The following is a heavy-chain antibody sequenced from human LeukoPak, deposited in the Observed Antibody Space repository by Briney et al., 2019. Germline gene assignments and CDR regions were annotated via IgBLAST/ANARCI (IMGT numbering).Heavy chain of an antibody. J-gene: IGHJ5*02. V-gene: IGHV4-4*07. D-gene: IGHD2-15*01. CDR3: AREPGYCSGGSCYWFDP. Sequence: SETLSLTCTVSGGSISSYYWSWIRQPAGKGLEWIGRIYTSGSTNYNPSLKSRVTMSVDTSKNQFSLKLSSVTAADTAVYYCAREPGYCSGGSCYWFDPWGQGTLVTVSS. CDR1: GGSISSYY. CDR2: IYTSGST.